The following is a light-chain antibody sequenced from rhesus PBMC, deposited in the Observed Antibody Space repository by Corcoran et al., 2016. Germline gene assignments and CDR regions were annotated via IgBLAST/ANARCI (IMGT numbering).Light chain of an antibody. Sequence: EIVMTQSPATLSLSPGERDTLSCRASQSVSSSLAWYQQKPGQAPRLLIYGASNRPTGIPDRFSGSGAGTDFTLNISSLEPEDVAVYYCLQHSNGCTFGQGTKVDIK. CDR3: LQHSNGCT. V-gene: IGKV3-24*01. CDR1: QSVSSS. CDR2: GAS. J-gene: IGKJ1*01.